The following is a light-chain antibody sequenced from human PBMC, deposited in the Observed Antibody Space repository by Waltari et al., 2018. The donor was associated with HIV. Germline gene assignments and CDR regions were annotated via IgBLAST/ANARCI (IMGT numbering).Light chain of an antibody. CDR1: RSTIGTKY. CDR3: TAWDDSLSVWV. J-gene: IGLJ3*02. Sequence: QSVLTPPPSSSGTPGRLVPLSCSVIRSTIGTKYVFWYQQLPGTAPKLLIYRNNQRPSGVPDRFSGSKSGTSASLAISGLRSEDEADYYCTAWDDSLSVWVFGGGTKLTVL. CDR2: RNN. V-gene: IGLV1-47*01.